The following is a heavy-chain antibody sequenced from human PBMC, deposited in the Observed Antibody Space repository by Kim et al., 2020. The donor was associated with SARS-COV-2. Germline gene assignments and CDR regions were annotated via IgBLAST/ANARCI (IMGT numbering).Heavy chain of an antibody. Sequence: GGSLRLSCAASGFTVSSNYMSWVRQAPGKGLEWVSGIYSGGSTYYADTVKGRLTISRDNSKNTLYLQMNSMRDEDTAVYYCARGAAHYYDSSGYFDYWGQGALVTVSS. J-gene: IGHJ4*02. CDR3: ARGAAHYYDSSGYFDY. CDR2: IYSGGST. CDR1: GFTVSSNY. D-gene: IGHD3-22*01. V-gene: IGHV3-53*01.